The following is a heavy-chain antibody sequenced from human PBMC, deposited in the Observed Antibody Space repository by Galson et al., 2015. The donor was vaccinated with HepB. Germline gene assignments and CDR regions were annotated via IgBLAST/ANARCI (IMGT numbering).Heavy chain of an antibody. CDR3: VREDDAEKAFDI. CDR2: ISSSSSYI. Sequence: SLRLSCAASGFTFSTYTIKWVRQAPWKGLEWVSSISSSSSYIYYADSVKGRFTLSRDNAKNSLHLQMDSLIAEDTAVYYCVREDDAEKAFDIWGQGTMVTVSA. CDR1: GFTFSTYT. V-gene: IGHV3-21*01. J-gene: IGHJ3*02. D-gene: IGHD2-8*01.